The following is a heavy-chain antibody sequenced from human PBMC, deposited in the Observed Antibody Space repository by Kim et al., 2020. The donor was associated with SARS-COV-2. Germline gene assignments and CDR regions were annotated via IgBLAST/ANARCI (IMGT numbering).Heavy chain of an antibody. D-gene: IGHD1-26*01. Sequence: SVKVSCKASGGTFSSYAISWVRQAPGQGLEWMGGIIPIFGTANYAQKFQGRVTITADESTSTAYMELSSLRSEDTAVYYCAGWEYSGSLRAGYWGQGTLVTVSS. CDR1: GGTFSSYA. CDR3: AGWEYSGSLRAGY. J-gene: IGHJ4*02. V-gene: IGHV1-69*13. CDR2: IIPIFGTA.